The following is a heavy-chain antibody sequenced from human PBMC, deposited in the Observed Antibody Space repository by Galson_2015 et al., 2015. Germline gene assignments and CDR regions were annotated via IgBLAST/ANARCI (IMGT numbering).Heavy chain of an antibody. CDR1: GFTFSSYA. CDR3: ARTGTTGTRPYYYYGMDV. J-gene: IGHJ6*02. D-gene: IGHD1-1*01. Sequence: SLRLSCAASGFTFSSYAMSWVRQAPGKGLEWVAVIWYDGSNKYYADSVKGRFTISRDNSKNTLYLQMNSLRAEDTAVYYCARTGTTGTRPYYYYGMDVWGQGTTVTVSS. V-gene: IGHV3-33*08. CDR2: IWYDGSNK.